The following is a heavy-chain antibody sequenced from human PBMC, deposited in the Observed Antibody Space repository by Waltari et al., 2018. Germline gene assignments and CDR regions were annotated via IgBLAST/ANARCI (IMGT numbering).Heavy chain of an antibody. CDR2: IYSGGST. V-gene: IGHV3-53*01. CDR3: AREGYGTYYYYGMDV. CDR1: GLTVSSNY. Sequence: EVQLVESGGGLIQPGGSLRRSCAASGLTVSSNYMRWVRQAPGKGLGLVSVIYSGGSTYYADSVKCRFTISRDNSKNTLYLQMNSLRAEDTAVYYCAREGYGTYYYYGMDVWGQGTTVTVSS. D-gene: IGHD6-13*01. J-gene: IGHJ6*02.